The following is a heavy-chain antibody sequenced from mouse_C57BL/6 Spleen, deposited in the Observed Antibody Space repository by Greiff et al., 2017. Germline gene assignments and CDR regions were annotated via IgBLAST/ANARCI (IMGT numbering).Heavy chain of an antibody. CDR2: ISDGGSYT. CDR3: ARDRNYGSSYGAMDY. CDR1: GFTFSSYA. V-gene: IGHV5-4*01. Sequence: EVQVVESGGGLVKPGGSLKLSCAASGFTFSSYAMSWVRQTPEKRLEWVATISDGGSYTYYPDNVKGRFTISRDNAKNNLYLQMSHLKSEDTAMYYCARDRNYGSSYGAMDYWGQGTSVTVSS. D-gene: IGHD1-1*01. J-gene: IGHJ4*01.